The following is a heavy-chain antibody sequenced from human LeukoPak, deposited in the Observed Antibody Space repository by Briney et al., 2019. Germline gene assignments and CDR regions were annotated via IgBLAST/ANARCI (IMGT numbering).Heavy chain of an antibody. Sequence: SETLSLTCNVSGGSLSSSTYYWGWIRQPPGTGLEWIGAMYYSGSTYYNPSLKSRVAISVDTSKNQFSLKLTSVTAADTAMYYCARTVLENSFGRWENYFDSWGQGTLVTVSS. V-gene: IGHV4-39*07. CDR3: ARTVLENSFGRWENYFDS. CDR1: GGSLSSSTYY. J-gene: IGHJ4*02. CDR2: MYYSGST. D-gene: IGHD1-26*01.